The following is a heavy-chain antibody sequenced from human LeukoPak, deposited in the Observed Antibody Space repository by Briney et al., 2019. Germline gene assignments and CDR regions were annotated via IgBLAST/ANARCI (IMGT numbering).Heavy chain of an antibody. J-gene: IGHJ4*02. D-gene: IGHD6-6*01. CDR2: IYTSGST. Sequence: PSETLSLTCTVSGGSISSGSYYWSWIRQPAGKGLKWIGRIYTSGSTNYNPSLKSRVTISVDTSKNQFSLKLSSVTAADTAVYYCARDLGSSLSPGYWGQGTLVTVSS. V-gene: IGHV4-61*02. CDR3: ARDLGSSLSPGY. CDR1: GGSISSGSYY.